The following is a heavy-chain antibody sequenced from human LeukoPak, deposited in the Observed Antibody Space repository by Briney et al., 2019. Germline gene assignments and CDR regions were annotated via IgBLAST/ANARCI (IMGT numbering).Heavy chain of an antibody. Sequence: GGSLRLSCAASGFTFSSYAMSWVRQAPGKGLEWVSAISGSGGSTYYADSVKGRFTISRDNAKNSLYLQMNSLRAEDTAVYYCARARRSYYYYYGMDVWGQGTTVTVSS. J-gene: IGHJ6*02. V-gene: IGHV3-23*01. CDR1: GFTFSSYA. CDR3: ARARRSYYYYYGMDV. CDR2: ISGSGGST.